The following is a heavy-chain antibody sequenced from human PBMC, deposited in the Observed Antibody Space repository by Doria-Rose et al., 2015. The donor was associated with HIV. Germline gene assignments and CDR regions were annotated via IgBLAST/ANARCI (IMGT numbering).Heavy chain of an antibody. V-gene: IGHV4-59*01. CDR2: LFYTGST. Sequence: QVQLQESGPGLVKPSETLSLTCSVSGGSISHYYWSWIRQPPGKGLEYIGDLFYTGSTNYSPSLKSRVSISIDTSKNKFSLRLSSVTAADTAVYYCARVLSGTYDYWGQGTLVTVSS. J-gene: IGHJ4*02. CDR3: ARVLSGTYDY. D-gene: IGHD1-26*01. CDR1: GGSISHYY.